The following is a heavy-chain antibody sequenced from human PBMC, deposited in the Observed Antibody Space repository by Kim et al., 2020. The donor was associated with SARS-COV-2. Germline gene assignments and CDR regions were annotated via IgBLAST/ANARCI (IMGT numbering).Heavy chain of an antibody. V-gene: IGHV4-31*03. CDR3: ARDLDSGSYWGPDGGWFDP. J-gene: IGHJ5*02. Sequence: TLSLTCTVSGGSISSGGYYWSWIRQHPGKGLEWIGYIYYSGSTYYNPSLKSRVTISVDTSKNQFSLKLSSVTAADTAVYYCARDLDSGSYWGPDGGWFDPWGQGTLVTVSS. CDR2: IYYSGST. D-gene: IGHD1-26*01. CDR1: GGSISSGGYY.